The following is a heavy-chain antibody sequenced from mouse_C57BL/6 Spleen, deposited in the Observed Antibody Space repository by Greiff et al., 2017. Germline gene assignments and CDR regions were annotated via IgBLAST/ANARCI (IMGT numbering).Heavy chain of an antibody. CDR2: IWRGGST. D-gene: IGHD2-3*01. CDR1: GFSLTSYG. CDR3: AKSAYDGYYPPYFDY. V-gene: IGHV2-5*01. Sequence: VQGVESGPGLMQPSQSLSITCTVSGFSLTSYGVHWVRQSPGKGLEWLGVIWRGGSTDYNAAFMSRLSITKDNSKSQVFFKMNSLQADDTAIYYCAKSAYDGYYPPYFDYWGQGTTLTVSS. J-gene: IGHJ2*01.